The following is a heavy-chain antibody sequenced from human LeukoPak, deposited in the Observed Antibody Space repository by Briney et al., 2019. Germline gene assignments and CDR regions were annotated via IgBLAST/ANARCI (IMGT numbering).Heavy chain of an antibody. CDR2: IYHSGST. J-gene: IGHJ4*02. CDR3: ASCEAAAAGMEFY. D-gene: IGHD6-13*01. V-gene: IGHV4-39*07. Sequence: KPSETLSLTCTVSGGSISSSSYYWGWIRQPPGKGLEWIGSIYHSGSTYYNPSLKSRVTISIDTSKNQFSLKLTSVTAADTAVYYCASCEAAAAGMEFYWGQGTLVTVSS. CDR1: GGSISSSSYY.